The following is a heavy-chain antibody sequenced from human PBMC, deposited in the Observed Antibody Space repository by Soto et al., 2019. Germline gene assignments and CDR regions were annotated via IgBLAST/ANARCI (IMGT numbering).Heavy chain of an antibody. CDR1: GGTFSSFG. CDR3: AREATAHSSGWTF. CDR2: IIPMFGTV. D-gene: IGHD6-25*01. Sequence: QVQLVQSGAEVKKPGSSVKVSCKASGGTFSSFGIDWVRQAPGQGLEWMGDIIPMFGTVTYAQKFQGRVTITADESTTTVYMELSSLRAEDTAVYYCAREATAHSSGWTFWGQGTLFTVSS. V-gene: IGHV1-69*12. J-gene: IGHJ4*02.